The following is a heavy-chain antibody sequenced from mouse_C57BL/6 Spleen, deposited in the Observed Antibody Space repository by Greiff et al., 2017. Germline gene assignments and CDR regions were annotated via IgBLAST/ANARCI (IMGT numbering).Heavy chain of an antibody. CDR2: ISSGSSTI. CDR3: ARNYCVSPYAMDY. D-gene: IGHD1-1*01. V-gene: IGHV5-17*01. Sequence: EVQLVESGGGLVKPGGSLKLSCAASGFTFSDYGMHWVRQAPEKGLEWVAYISSGSSTIYYADPVKGRFTISRDNAKNTLYLQMTSLRSKDTAMYYCARNYCVSPYAMDYWGQGTSVTVSS. J-gene: IGHJ4*01. CDR1: GFTFSDYG.